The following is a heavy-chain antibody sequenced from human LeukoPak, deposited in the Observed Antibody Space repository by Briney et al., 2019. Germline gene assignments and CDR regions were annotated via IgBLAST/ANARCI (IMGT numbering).Heavy chain of an antibody. J-gene: IGHJ6*03. CDR1: GGSFSGYY. D-gene: IGHD2-8*01. CDR3: ARERLMGYYMDV. CDR2: INHSGST. Sequence: SETLSLTCAVYGGSFSGYYWSWIRQPPGKGLEWIGEINHSGSTNYNPSLKSRVTISVDTSKNQFSLKLSSVTAADTAVYYCARERLMGYYMDVWGKGTTVTVSS. V-gene: IGHV4-34*01.